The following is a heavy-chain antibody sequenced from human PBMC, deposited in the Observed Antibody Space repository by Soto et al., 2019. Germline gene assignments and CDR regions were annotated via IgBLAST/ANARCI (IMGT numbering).Heavy chain of an antibody. D-gene: IGHD3-9*01. CDR2: MNPNTGNT. V-gene: IGHV1-8*02. J-gene: IGHJ4*02. CDR1: GYTFTDFD. Sequence: QVQLVQSGPEVKKPGAPVKISCQASGYTFTDFDINWVRQATGQGLEWMGWMNPNTGNTSYAQRFQGRLIMTRDTSIRTAYMEMGSLTSEDTAVYYCARGKLATLTDFWGQGTLVTVSS. CDR3: ARGKLATLTDF.